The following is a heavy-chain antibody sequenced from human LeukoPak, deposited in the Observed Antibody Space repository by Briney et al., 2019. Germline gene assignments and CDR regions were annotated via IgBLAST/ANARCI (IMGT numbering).Heavy chain of an antibody. CDR3: ARGLDTYYFDSSGYYHGDY. V-gene: IGHV1-2*06. J-gene: IGHJ4*02. CDR2: INPNSGGT. D-gene: IGHD3-22*01. CDR1: GYTFIGYY. Sequence: ASLRVSCKASGYTFIGYYIHWVRQAPGQGLEWMGRINPNSGGTNYAQRFQGRVTMTRDTSISTAYMELSRLRSDDTAVYCCARGLDTYYFDSSGYYHGDYWGQGTLVTVSS.